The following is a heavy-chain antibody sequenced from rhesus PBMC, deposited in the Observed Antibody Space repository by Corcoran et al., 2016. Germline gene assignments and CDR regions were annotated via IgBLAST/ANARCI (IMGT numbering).Heavy chain of an antibody. J-gene: IGHJ4*01. CDR3: AKYGGGSWTPVFDY. D-gene: IGHD6-25*01. CDR1: GGSFTTYW. CDR2: VNGNTGYS. Sequence: VQLQESGPALVKPSETLSLTCAVSGGSFTTYWWTWIRQSPGKGLEWIGEVNGNTGYSNYNPSLKSRVTMSNDASTNQFALALSSGTAADTAVYYCAKYGGGSWTPVFDYWGQGVLVTVSS. V-gene: IGHV4-80*01.